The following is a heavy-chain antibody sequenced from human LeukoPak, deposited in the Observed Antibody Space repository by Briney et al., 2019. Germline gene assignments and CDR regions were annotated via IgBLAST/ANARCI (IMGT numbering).Heavy chain of an antibody. Sequence: GGSLRLSCAASGSTFTSYGMNWVRQAPGKGLEWVSSISSGSTYMYYADSVKGRFTISRDNAKNSVYLQMNGLRAEDTAVYYCAREPGPAAPPVDYWGQGTLVTVSS. CDR3: AREPGPAAPPVDY. J-gene: IGHJ4*02. V-gene: IGHV3-21*01. CDR1: GSTFTSYG. D-gene: IGHD2-2*01. CDR2: ISSGSTYM.